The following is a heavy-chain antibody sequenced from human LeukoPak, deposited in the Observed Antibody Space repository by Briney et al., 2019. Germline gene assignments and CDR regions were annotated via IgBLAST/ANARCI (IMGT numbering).Heavy chain of an antibody. Sequence: GGSLRLSCAVSGFTVSSNYMNWVRQAPGKGLEWISVIYSADTTHYAESVKGRFTISRDNSKNTLYLQMNSLRAEDTAVYYCASLNRAAAGTGFDYWGQGTLVTVSS. CDR3: ASLNRAAAGTGFDY. J-gene: IGHJ4*02. CDR2: IYSADTT. V-gene: IGHV3-66*02. CDR1: GFTVSSNY. D-gene: IGHD6-13*01.